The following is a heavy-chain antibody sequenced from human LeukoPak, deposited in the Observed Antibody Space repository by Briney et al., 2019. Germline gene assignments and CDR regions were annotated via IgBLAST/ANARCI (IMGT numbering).Heavy chain of an antibody. Sequence: SQTLSLTCTVSGGSISSGGYYWSWLRQHPGKGLEWIGYIYYSGSTYYNPSLKSRVTISVDTSKNQFSLKLSSVTAADTAVYYCARADTMVRGVISPFDYWGQGTLVTVSS. CDR2: IYYSGST. CDR1: GGSISSGGYY. V-gene: IGHV4-31*03. D-gene: IGHD3-10*01. CDR3: ARADTMVRGVISPFDY. J-gene: IGHJ4*02.